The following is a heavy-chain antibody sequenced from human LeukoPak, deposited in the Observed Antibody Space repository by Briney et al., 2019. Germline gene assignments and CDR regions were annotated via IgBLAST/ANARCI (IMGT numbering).Heavy chain of an antibody. J-gene: IGHJ5*02. V-gene: IGHV4-61*02. CDR3: ARARESGSYLWFDP. CDR1: GGSISSGSYY. CDR2: IYTSGST. Sequence: PSETLSLTCTVSGGSISSGSYYWSWIRQPAVKGLEWIGRIYTSGSTNYNPSLKSRVTISVDTSKNQFSLKLSSVTAADTAVYYCARARESGSYLWFDPWGQGTLVTVSS. D-gene: IGHD1-26*01.